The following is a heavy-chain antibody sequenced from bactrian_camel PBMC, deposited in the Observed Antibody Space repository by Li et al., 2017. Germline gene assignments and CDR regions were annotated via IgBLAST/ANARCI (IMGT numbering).Heavy chain of an antibody. Sequence: HVQLVESGGGLVQPGGSLRLSCAASGFTFSSYWMYWVRQDPGKGLEWVSIIDTGGGTTYYADSVSGRFTISRDNAKNTIYLQMNSLKPEDTAVYYCVRDLKWDSRWGQGTQVTVS. CDR1: GFTFSSYW. J-gene: IGHJ4*01. CDR3: VRDLKWDSR. D-gene: IGHD2*01. CDR2: IDTGGGTT. V-gene: IGHV3S1*01.